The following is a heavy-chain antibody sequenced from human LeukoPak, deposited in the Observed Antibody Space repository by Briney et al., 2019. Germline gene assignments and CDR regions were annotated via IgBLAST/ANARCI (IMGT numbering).Heavy chain of an antibody. CDR1: GYTLTELS. CDR3: ATAGGVNPEYDY. V-gene: IGHV1-24*01. CDR2: FDPEDGET. J-gene: IGHJ4*02. D-gene: IGHD1-14*01. Sequence: ASVKVSCKVSGYTLTELSMHWVRQAPGKRLEWMGGFDPEDGETIYAQKFQGRVTMTEDTSTDTAYMELSSLRSEDTAVYYCATAGGVNPEYDYWGQGTLVTVSS.